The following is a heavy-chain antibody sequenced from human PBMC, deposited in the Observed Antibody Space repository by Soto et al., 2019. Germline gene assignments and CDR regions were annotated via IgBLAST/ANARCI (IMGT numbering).Heavy chain of an antibody. CDR3: VSLGLVGEVDF. V-gene: IGHV3-74*01. Sequence: EVQLAESGGGLVQPGGSLRLSCATSGFTFSRYCIHWVRQVPGEGLVWVSRISGDGVHTDYAESVKGRFTVSRDTAKSTAYLEMNNLRAEDTARYYCVSLGLVGEVDFWGQGILVTVSS. D-gene: IGHD3-16*01. CDR2: ISGDGVHT. J-gene: IGHJ4*02. CDR1: GFTFSRYC.